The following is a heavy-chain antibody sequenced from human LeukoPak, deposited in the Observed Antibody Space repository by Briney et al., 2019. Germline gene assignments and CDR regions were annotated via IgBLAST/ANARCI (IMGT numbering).Heavy chain of an antibody. J-gene: IGHJ4*02. CDR3: ARDFYGSGSYYIY. Sequence: GGSLRLSCAASGFTFSSYSMNWVRQAPGKGLEWVSSISSSSSYIYYADSVKGRFTISRDNAKNSLYLQMNSLRAEDTAVYYCARDFYGSGSYYIYWGQGTLVTVSS. V-gene: IGHV3-21*01. CDR2: ISSSSSYI. CDR1: GFTFSSYS. D-gene: IGHD3-10*01.